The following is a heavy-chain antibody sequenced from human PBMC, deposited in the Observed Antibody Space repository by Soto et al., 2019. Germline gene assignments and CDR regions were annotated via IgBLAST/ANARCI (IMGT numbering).Heavy chain of an antibody. V-gene: IGHV1-69*02. CDR3: GRCDFGILTDIDY. J-gene: IGHJ4*02. CDR1: GGTFTSHA. D-gene: IGHD3-9*01. Sequence: QVQLVQSGAEVKKPGSSVKVSCKASGGTFTSHAINWVRQSPGQGLEWMGRITPVFGIAYYAQKFQDRVTFTADKSTATAYMELSSLRSEATAVYYCGRCDFGILTDIDYWGQGTLGTVSS. CDR2: ITPVFGIA.